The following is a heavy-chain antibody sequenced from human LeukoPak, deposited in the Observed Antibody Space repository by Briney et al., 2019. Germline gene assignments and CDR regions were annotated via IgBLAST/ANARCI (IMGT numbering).Heavy chain of an antibody. J-gene: IGHJ4*02. V-gene: IGHV3-23*01. CDR3: AKGKKGLLFVRGVDFDY. Sequence: GGSLRLSCAASGFTFSSYGMSWVRQAPGKGLEWVSAISGSGGSTYYADSVKGRSTISRDNSKSTLSLQMNSLRAEDTAVYYCAKGKKGLLFVRGVDFDYWGQGTLVTVSS. CDR1: GFTFSSYG. D-gene: IGHD3-10*01. CDR2: ISGSGGST.